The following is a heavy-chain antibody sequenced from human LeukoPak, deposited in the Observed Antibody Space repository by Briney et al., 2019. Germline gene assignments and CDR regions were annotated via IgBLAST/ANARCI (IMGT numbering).Heavy chain of an antibody. Sequence: GGSLRLSCSASGLTFSSYPMHWVRQAPGKGLQYVSVISDNGLSTSYADSVKGRFTISRDNSKNTVYLQMSSLRAEDTAVYYCVGDGRDGYSIYFHHWGQGTLVTVSS. V-gene: IGHV3-64D*06. D-gene: IGHD5-24*01. CDR2: ISDNGLST. CDR3: VGDGRDGYSIYFHH. J-gene: IGHJ1*01. CDR1: GLTFSSYP.